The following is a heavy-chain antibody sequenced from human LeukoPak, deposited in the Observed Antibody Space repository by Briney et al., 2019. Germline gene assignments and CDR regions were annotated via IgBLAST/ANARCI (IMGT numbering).Heavy chain of an antibody. J-gene: IGHJ4*02. V-gene: IGHV4-38-2*02. Sequence: PSETLSLTCAVSGYSISSGYYWGWIRQPPGKGLEWIGSICHSGSTYYNPSLKSRVTISVDTSKNQFSLKLSSVTAADTAVYYCARDITTTSGYFDYWGQGTLVTVSS. CDR1: GYSISSGYY. D-gene: IGHD3-3*01. CDR3: ARDITTTSGYFDY. CDR2: ICHSGST.